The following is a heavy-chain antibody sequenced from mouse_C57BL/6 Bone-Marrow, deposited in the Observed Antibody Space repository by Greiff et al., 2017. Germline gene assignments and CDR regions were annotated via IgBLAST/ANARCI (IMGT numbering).Heavy chain of an antibody. J-gene: IGHJ1*03. D-gene: IGHD2-3*01. CDR1: GYTFTSYW. Sequence: QVQLQQPGAELVKPGASVKMSCKASGYTFTSYWITWVKQRPGQGLEWIGDIYPGSGSTNYNEKFKSKATLTVDTSSSTAYMQLRILTSEDSAVYYCATYDGYHWYFDVWGTGTTVTVSS. CDR2: IYPGSGST. V-gene: IGHV1-55*01. CDR3: ATYDGYHWYFDV.